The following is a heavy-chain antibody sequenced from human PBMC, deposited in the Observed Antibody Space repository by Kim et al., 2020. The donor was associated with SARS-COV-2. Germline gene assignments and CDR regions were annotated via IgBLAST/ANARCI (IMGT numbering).Heavy chain of an antibody. J-gene: IGHJ6*02. CDR2: MNPNSGNT. V-gene: IGHV1-8*01. Sequence: ASVKVSCKASGYTFTSYDINWVRQATGQGLEWMGWMNPNSGNTGYAQKFQGRVTMTRNTSISTAYMELSSLRSEDTAVYYCARAAPRLYYYGSGSYYNYYYYGMDVWGQGTTVTVSS. CDR3: ARAAPRLYYYGSGSYYNYYYYGMDV. CDR1: GYTFTSYD. D-gene: IGHD3-10*01.